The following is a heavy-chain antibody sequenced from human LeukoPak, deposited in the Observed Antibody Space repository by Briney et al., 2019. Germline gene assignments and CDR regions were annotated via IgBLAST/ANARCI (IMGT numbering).Heavy chain of an antibody. D-gene: IGHD5-18*01. V-gene: IGHV4-34*01. Sequence: SETLSLTCAVYGGSFSGYYWSWIRQPPGKGLEWIGEINHSGSANYNPSLKSRVTISVDTSKNQFSLKLSSVTAADTAVYYCARGQSRGYSYGYRSGAFDIWGQGAMVTVSS. CDR1: GGSFSGYY. J-gene: IGHJ3*02. CDR3: ARGQSRGYSYGYRSGAFDI. CDR2: INHSGSA.